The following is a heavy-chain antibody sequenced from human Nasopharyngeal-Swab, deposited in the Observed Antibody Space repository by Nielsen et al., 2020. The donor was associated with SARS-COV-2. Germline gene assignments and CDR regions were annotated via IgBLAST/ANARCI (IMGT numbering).Heavy chain of an antibody. D-gene: IGHD5-18*01. CDR2: IYYSGST. V-gene: IGHV4-59*01. J-gene: IGHJ4*02. Sequence: SETLSLTCTVSDGSISSYYWSWIRQPPGKGLEWIGYIYYSGSTNYNPSLKSRVTISVDTSKNQFSLKLSSVTAADTAVYYCARGRGYMGYWGQGTLVTVSS. CDR3: ARGRGYMGY. CDR1: DGSISSYY.